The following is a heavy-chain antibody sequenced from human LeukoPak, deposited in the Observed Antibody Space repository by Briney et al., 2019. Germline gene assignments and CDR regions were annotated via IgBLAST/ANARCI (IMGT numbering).Heavy chain of an antibody. D-gene: IGHD6-19*01. CDR1: GFSLSTSGVG. Sequence: SGPTLLYPTQTLTLTFTFSGFSLSTSGVGVGWIRQPPGKALEWLSLIYWDDDKRYSPSLKSRLTITKDTSKSQVVLTMTNMDPVDTATYYCAHRRSGWYGDAFAIWGQATMVTVSS. CDR3: AHRRSGWYGDAFAI. J-gene: IGHJ3*02. CDR2: IYWDDDK. V-gene: IGHV2-5*02.